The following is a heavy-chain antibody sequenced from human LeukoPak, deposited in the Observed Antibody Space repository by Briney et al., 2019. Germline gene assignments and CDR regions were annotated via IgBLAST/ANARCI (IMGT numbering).Heavy chain of an antibody. V-gene: IGHV1-2*02. CDR3: ARDPIAAAGGAMDV. J-gene: IGHJ6*03. D-gene: IGHD6-13*01. Sequence: GASVKVSCKTSGYTFTDDHLHWVRQAPGQGLEWMGWVNPNSGGTKYAQKFEGRVTITRDTSISTAYMELRRLTSDDTAVYYCARDPIAAAGGAMDVWGKGTTVTVSS. CDR2: VNPNSGGT. CDR1: GYTFTDDH.